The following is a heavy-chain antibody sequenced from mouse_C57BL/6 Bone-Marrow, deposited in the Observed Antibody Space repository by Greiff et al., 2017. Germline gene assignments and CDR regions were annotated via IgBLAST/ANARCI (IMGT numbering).Heavy chain of an antibody. CDR3: ASPDGYYRYFDV. V-gene: IGHV1-64*01. Sequence: VQLQQPGAELVKPGASVKLSCKASGYTFTSYWMHWVKQRPGQGLEWIGMIHPNSGSTNYNAKFKSKATLTVDKSSSTAYMQLSSLTSEDSAVYYCASPDGYYRYFDVWGTGTTVTVSS. D-gene: IGHD2-3*01. J-gene: IGHJ1*03. CDR1: GYTFTSYW. CDR2: IHPNSGST.